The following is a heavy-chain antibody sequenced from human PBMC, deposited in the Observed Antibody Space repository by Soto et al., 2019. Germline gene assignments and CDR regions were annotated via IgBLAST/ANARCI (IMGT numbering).Heavy chain of an antibody. CDR3: ARDFGYYDSSGYYYDVNWFDP. J-gene: IGHJ5*02. Sequence: AGGSLRLSCAASGFTFSSYSMNWVRQAPGKGLEWVSSISSSSSYIYYADSVKGRFTISRDNAKNSLYLQMNSLRAEDTAVYYCARDFGYYDSSGYYYDVNWFDPWGQGTLVTV. CDR2: ISSSSSYI. V-gene: IGHV3-21*01. CDR1: GFTFSSYS. D-gene: IGHD3-22*01.